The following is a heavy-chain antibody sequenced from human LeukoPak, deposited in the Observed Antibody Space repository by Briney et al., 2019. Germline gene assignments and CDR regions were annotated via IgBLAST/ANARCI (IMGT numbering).Heavy chain of an antibody. CDR3: AKELNYDFWSGYIYGMDV. CDR2: ISWSSGSI. CDR1: GFTFDDYA. Sequence: LSGGSLRLSCAAPGFTFDDYAMHWVRQAPGKGLEWVSGISWSSGSIGYADSVKGRFTISRDNAKNSLYLQMNSLRAEDTALYYCAKELNYDFWSGYIYGMDVWGQGTTVTVSS. D-gene: IGHD3-3*01. J-gene: IGHJ6*02. V-gene: IGHV3-9*01.